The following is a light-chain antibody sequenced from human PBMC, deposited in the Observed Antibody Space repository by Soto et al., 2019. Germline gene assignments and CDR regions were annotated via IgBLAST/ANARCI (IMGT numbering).Light chain of an antibody. CDR1: QNVYNN. V-gene: IGKV3-15*01. Sequence: IVMTHSPATLSVSPGEGASLSCKASQNVYNNLAWYQQRPGQPPRLLIYDASTRATGISARFSGSGYGTEFTLTISSLQSEDFAVYFCQQCRNWPLTFGGGTKVDXK. CDR3: QQCRNWPLT. J-gene: IGKJ4*01. CDR2: DAS.